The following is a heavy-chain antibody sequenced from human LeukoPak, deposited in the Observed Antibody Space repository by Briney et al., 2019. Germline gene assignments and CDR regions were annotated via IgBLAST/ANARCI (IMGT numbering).Heavy chain of an antibody. CDR2: IYYSGST. J-gene: IGHJ6*03. V-gene: IGHV4-59*01. CDR3: ARSAEYYYDSSGYSHPRGSYYYMDV. Sequence: SETLSLTCTVSGGSISSYYWSWIRQPPGKGLEWIGYIYYSGSTNYNPSLKSRVTISVDTSKNQFSLKLSSVTAADTAVYYCARSAEYYYDSSGYSHPRGSYYYMDVWGKGTTVTISS. CDR1: GGSISSYY. D-gene: IGHD3-22*01.